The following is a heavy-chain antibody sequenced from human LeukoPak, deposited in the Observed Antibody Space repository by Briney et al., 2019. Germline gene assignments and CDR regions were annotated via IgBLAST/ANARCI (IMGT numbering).Heavy chain of an antibody. D-gene: IGHD2-2*01. CDR1: GFTFSSYD. CDR3: ARQGSSRAFDI. CDR2: IGTAGDT. J-gene: IGHJ3*02. Sequence: GGSLRLSCAASGFTFSSYDMHWVRQAPGKGLEWVSAIGTAGDTYYPGSVKGRFTISRENAKNSLYLQMNSLRAGDTAVYYCARQGSSRAFDIWGQGTMVTVSS. V-gene: IGHV3-13*01.